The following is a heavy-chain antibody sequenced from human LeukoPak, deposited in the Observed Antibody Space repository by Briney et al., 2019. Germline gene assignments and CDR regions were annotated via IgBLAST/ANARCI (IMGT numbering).Heavy chain of an antibody. Sequence: GGSLRLSCAASGFTFSTFAMSWGRQAPGKGLEWVSTITSSGAAKYYADSVKGRFTISRDNSKNTLYLQMDTLSAEDTALYYCAKDHPSCGGRDCLLFDNWGQGTLVTVSS. D-gene: IGHD2-21*01. V-gene: IGHV3-23*01. CDR1: GFTFSTFA. J-gene: IGHJ4*02. CDR3: AKDHPSCGGRDCLLFDN. CDR2: ITSSGAAK.